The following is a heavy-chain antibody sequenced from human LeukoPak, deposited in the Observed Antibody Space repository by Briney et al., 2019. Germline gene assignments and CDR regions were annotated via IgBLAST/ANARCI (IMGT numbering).Heavy chain of an antibody. CDR3: ARSNYYDSSGYYYGFY. V-gene: IGHV1-8*02. Sequence: ASVKVSCKASGYTFTSYDINWVRQATGQGLEWMGWMNPNSGNTGYAQKFQGRVTMTRDTSISTAYMELSRLRSDDTAVYYCARSNYYDSSGYYYGFYWGQGTLVTVSS. D-gene: IGHD3-22*01. J-gene: IGHJ4*02. CDR1: GYTFTSYD. CDR2: MNPNSGNT.